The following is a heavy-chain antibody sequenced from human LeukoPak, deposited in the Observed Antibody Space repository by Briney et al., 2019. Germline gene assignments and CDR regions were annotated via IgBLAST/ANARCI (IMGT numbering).Heavy chain of an antibody. D-gene: IGHD1-26*01. V-gene: IGHV1-18*01. CDR2: ISAYNGNT. CDR3: ALKSRSGSYQERAFDI. Sequence: GASVKVSCKASGYTFTSYGISWVRQAPGQGLECMGWISAYNGNTNYAQKLQGRVTMTTDTSTSTAYMELRSLRSDDTAVYYCALKSRSGSYQERAFDIWGQGTMVTVSS. J-gene: IGHJ3*02. CDR1: GYTFTSYG.